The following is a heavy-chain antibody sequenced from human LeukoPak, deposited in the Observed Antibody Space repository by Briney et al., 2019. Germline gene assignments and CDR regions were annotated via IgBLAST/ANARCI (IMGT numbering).Heavy chain of an antibody. J-gene: IGHJ2*01. V-gene: IGHV4-59*01. D-gene: IGHD6-13*01. CDR2: IYYSGST. CDR1: GGSISSYY. Sequence: SETLSLTCTVSGGSISSYYWSWIRQPPGKGLEWIGYIYYSGSTNYNPSLKSRVTISVDTSKNQFSLKLSSVTAADTAVYYCARTPGYSSSWYSSYCYFDLWGRGTLVTVSS. CDR3: ARTPGYSSSWYSSYCYFDL.